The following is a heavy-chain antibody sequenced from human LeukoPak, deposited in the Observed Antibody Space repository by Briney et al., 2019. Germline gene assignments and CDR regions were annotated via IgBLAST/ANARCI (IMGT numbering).Heavy chain of an antibody. CDR2: IWYDGSNK. Sequence: GRSLRLSCAASGFTFSSYGMHWVRQAPGKGLEWVAVIWYDGSNKYYADSVKGRFTISRDNAKNSLYLQMNSLRAEDTAVYYCARAGVYYYYMDVWGKGTTVTVSS. CDR1: GFTFSSYG. J-gene: IGHJ6*03. V-gene: IGHV3-33*01. CDR3: ARAGVYYYYMDV. D-gene: IGHD3-10*01.